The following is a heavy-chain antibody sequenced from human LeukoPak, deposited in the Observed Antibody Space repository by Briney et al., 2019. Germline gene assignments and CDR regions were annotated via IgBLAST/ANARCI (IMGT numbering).Heavy chain of an antibody. CDR3: ARTPEINLNWFDF. CDR2: IYWNDDK. D-gene: IGHD1-14*01. V-gene: IGHV2-5*01. CDR1: GFSISPSGGG. J-gene: IGHJ5*01. Sequence: SCPTLVKPTQTLTLTCTFSGFSISPSGGGVGWIRQPPGKALECLALIYWNDDKRYSPSLKSRLTITKEPSTNQVVLTMTNMDPVDTATYYCARTPEINLNWFDFWGQGTLVTVSS.